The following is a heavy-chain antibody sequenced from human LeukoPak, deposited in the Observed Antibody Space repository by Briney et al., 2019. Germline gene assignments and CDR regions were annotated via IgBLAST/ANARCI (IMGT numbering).Heavy chain of an antibody. CDR1: GFTVSSNY. CDR3: AKDNYYDSSGYQPLDY. J-gene: IGHJ4*02. V-gene: IGHV3-23*01. CDR2: ISGSGGST. Sequence: GGSLRLSCAASGFTVSSNYMSWVRQAPGKGLEWVSAISGSGGSTYYADSVKGRFTISRDNSKNTLYLQMNSLRAEDTAVYYCAKDNYYDSSGYQPLDYWGQGTLVTVSS. D-gene: IGHD3-22*01.